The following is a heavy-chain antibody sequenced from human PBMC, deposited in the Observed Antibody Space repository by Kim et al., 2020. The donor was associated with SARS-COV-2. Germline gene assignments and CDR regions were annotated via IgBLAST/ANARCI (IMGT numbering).Heavy chain of an antibody. V-gene: IGHV3-9*01. D-gene: IGHD3-10*01. CDR1: GFTFDDYA. CDR2: ISWNSGSI. CDR3: AKDIGYGSGGSYWYFDP. J-gene: IGHJ2*01. Sequence: GGSLRLSCAASGFTFDDYAMHWVRQAPGKGLEWVSGISWNSGSIGYADSVKGRFTISRDNAKNSLYLQMNSLRAEDTALYYCAKDIGYGSGGSYWYFDP.